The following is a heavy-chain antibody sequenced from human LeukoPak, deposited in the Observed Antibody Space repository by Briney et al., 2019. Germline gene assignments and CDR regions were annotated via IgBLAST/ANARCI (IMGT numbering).Heavy chain of an antibody. D-gene: IGHD6-13*01. Sequence: ASVKVSCKASGYTFTSYYMHWVRQAPGQGLEWMGIINPSGGSTSYAQKFQGRVTMTRDTSTSTVYMELSSLRSEDTAVYYCARDGNSSSWYSGAFDIWGQGTMVTVSS. CDR3: ARDGNSSSWYSGAFDI. CDR1: GYTFTSYY. J-gene: IGHJ3*02. V-gene: IGHV1-46*01. CDR2: INPSGGST.